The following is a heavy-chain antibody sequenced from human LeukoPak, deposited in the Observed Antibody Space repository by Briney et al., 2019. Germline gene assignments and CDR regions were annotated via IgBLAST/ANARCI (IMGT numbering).Heavy chain of an antibody. J-gene: IGHJ4*02. CDR2: IIPIFGTA. V-gene: IGHV1-69*05. CDR1: GGTFSSYA. D-gene: IGHD5-24*01. CDR3: ARVSRWLQMNFDY. Sequence: SVKVSCKASGGTFSSYAISWVRQAPGQGLEWMGGIIPIFGTANYAQKFQGGVTITTDESTSTAYMELSSLRSGDTAVYYCARVSRWLQMNFDYWGQGTLVTVSS.